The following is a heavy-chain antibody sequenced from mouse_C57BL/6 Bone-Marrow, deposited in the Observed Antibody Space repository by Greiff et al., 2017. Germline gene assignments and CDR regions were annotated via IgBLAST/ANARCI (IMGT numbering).Heavy chain of an antibody. J-gene: IGHJ3*01. V-gene: IGHV1-18*01. D-gene: IGHD4-1*01. CDR3: ARLGPFAY. CDR2: INPNNGGT. CDR1: GYTFTDYN. Sequence: VQLQQSGPELVKPGASVKIPCKASGYTFTDYNMDWVKQSHGKSLEWIGDINPNNGGTIYNQKFKGKATLTVDKSSSTAYMELRSLTSEDTAVYYCARLGPFAYWGQGTLGTVSA.